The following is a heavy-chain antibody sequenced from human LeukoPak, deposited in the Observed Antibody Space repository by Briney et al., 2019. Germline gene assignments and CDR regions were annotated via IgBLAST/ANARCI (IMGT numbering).Heavy chain of an antibody. CDR2: IYYSGST. D-gene: IGHD3-10*01. CDR1: GVSINNDDYY. CDR3: ASGLAVVRGVGY. J-gene: IGHJ4*02. V-gene: IGHV4-31*01. Sequence: SETLSLTCTVSGVSINNDDYYWTWVRQHPGKGLEWIGHIYYSGSTYYNPSLKSQVTMSVDRSKTQFSLKLNSVTDADTAVYYCASGLAVVRGVGYWGQGTLVTVSS.